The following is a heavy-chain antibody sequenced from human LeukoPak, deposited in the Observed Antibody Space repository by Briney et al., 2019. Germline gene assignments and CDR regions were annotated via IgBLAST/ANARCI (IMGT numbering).Heavy chain of an antibody. V-gene: IGHV5-51*01. CDR2: IYPGDSDT. Sequence: GESLTISCKGSGYSFTCYWIGWMRRIPGKGLEWMGIIYPGDSDTRYSPSFHGQVTISVDTSKNQFSLKLSSVTAADTAVYYCAREGFGVVVWFDPWGEGTLVTVS. CDR3: AREGFGVVVWFDP. J-gene: IGHJ5*02. D-gene: IGHD3-3*01. CDR1: GYSFTCYW.